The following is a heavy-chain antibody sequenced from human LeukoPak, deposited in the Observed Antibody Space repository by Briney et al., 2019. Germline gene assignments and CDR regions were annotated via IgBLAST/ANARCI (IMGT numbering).Heavy chain of an antibody. J-gene: IGHJ4*02. V-gene: IGHV4-31*03. CDR2: IYDSGST. Sequence: SETLSLTCSVSGGSIGSGDYYWNWIRQHPEKGLEWIGYIYDSGSTNYNPSLKSRVTISVDTSKNQFSLKLSSVTAADTAVYYCARDTPPDVWGQGTLVTVSS. D-gene: IGHD2-15*01. CDR1: GGSIGSGDYY. CDR3: ARDTPPDV.